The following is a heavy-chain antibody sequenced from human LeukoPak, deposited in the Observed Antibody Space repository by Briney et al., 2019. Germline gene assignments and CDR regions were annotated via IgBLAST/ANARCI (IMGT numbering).Heavy chain of an antibody. CDR2: FDPEDGET. D-gene: IGHD1-26*01. V-gene: IGHV1-24*01. J-gene: IGHJ4*02. Sequence: GASVKVSCKVSGYTLTESSMHWVRQAPGKGLEWMGGFDPEDGETIYAQKFQGRVTMTEDTSTDTAYMELSSLRSEDTAVYYCATVVGATTFDHFDYWGQGTLVTVSS. CDR1: GYTLTESS. CDR3: ATVVGATTFDHFDY.